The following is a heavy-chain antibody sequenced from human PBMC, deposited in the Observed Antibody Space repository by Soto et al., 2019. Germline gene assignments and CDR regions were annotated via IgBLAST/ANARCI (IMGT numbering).Heavy chain of an antibody. D-gene: IGHD2-8*01. V-gene: IGHV5-10-1*01. J-gene: IGHJ4*02. CDR3: ARRGGCTNGVCYRENDY. CDR1: GYSSTSYW. Sequence: GESLKISCKGSGYSSTSYWISWVRQMPGKGLEWMGRIDPSDSYTNYSPSFQGHVTISADKSISTAYLQWSSLKASDTAMYYCARRGGCTNGVCYRENDYWGQGTLVTVSS. CDR2: IDPSDSYT.